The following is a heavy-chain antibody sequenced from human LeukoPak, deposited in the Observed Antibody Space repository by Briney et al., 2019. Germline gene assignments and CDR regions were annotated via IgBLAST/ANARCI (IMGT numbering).Heavy chain of an antibody. Sequence: SETLSLTCTVSGGSVSSSSYYWGWIRQPPGKGLEWIGSIYYSGSTYYNPSLKSRVTISVDTSKNQFSLKLSSVTAADTAVYYCARVNYDILTGYSRVRMDVWGQGTTVTVSS. J-gene: IGHJ6*02. CDR1: GGSVSSSSYY. D-gene: IGHD3-9*01. V-gene: IGHV4-39*01. CDR3: ARVNYDILTGYSRVRMDV. CDR2: IYYSGST.